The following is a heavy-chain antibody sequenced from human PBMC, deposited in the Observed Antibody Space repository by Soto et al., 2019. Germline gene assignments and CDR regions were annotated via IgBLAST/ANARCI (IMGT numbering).Heavy chain of an antibody. CDR1: GYTFTSYY. CDR2: INPSGGST. Sequence: QVQLVQSGAEVKKPGASVKVSCKASGYTFTSYYMHWVRQAPGQGLEWMGIINPSGGSTSYAQKFQGRVTMTRDTSTSTVYMELSSLRSEDTAVYYCAREYVGVVVPILYYYYGMDVWGQGTTVTVSS. CDR3: AREYVGVVVPILYYYYGMDV. V-gene: IGHV1-46*01. D-gene: IGHD2-15*01. J-gene: IGHJ6*02.